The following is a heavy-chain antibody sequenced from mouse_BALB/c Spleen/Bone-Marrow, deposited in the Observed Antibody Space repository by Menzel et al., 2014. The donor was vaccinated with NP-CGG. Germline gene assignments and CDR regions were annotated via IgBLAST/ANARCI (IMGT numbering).Heavy chain of an antibody. CDR3: ARTYYDYDWFAY. CDR2: IDPSDSYT. V-gene: IGHV1-69*02. Sequence: VKLQESGVEFVKPGASVKLSCKASGYTFTSYWMHWVKRRPGQGLEWIGEIDPSDSYTKYNQNFKGKATLTVDKSSSTAYMQLSSLTSEDSAVYYCARTYYDYDWFAYWGQGTLVTVSA. D-gene: IGHD2-4*01. CDR1: GYTFTSYW. J-gene: IGHJ3*01.